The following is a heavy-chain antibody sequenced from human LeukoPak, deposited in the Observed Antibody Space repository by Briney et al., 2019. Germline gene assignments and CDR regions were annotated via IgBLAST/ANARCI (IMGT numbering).Heavy chain of an antibody. D-gene: IGHD3-9*01. CDR3: ARAYYDILTGYSNWFDP. CDR1: GYTFTSYD. J-gene: IGHJ5*02. V-gene: IGHV1-8*01. Sequence: ASVKVSCKASGYTFTSYDINWVRQATGQGLEWMGWMNPNSGNTDYAQKFQGRVTMTRNTSISTAYMELSSLRSEDTAVYYCARAYYDILTGYSNWFDPWGQGTLVTVSS. CDR2: MNPNSGNT.